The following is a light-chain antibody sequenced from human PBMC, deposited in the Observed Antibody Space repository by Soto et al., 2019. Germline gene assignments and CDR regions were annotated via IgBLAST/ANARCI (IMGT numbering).Light chain of an antibody. Sequence: DIQMTQSPSSLSASVGDRVTITCRASQSISSYLNWYQQKPGKAPKLLIYAASSLQSGVPSRFSGGGSATDFPLIISSLQPEDFATYYCQQSYSTLWTFGQGTKVEIK. CDR2: AAS. CDR3: QQSYSTLWT. CDR1: QSISSY. J-gene: IGKJ1*01. V-gene: IGKV1-39*01.